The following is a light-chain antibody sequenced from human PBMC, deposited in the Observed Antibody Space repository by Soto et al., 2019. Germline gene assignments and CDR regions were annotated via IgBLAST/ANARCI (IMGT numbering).Light chain of an antibody. CDR3: QSYDSSLSGSV. V-gene: IGLV1-40*01. Sequence: QSVLTQPPSVSGAPGQRVTISCTGSSSNIGAGYDVHWYQQLPGTAPQLLISGNSNRPSGVPDRFSGSKSGTSASLASTGLQAEDEADYYCQSYDSSLSGSVFGGGTKLTVL. CDR2: GNS. J-gene: IGLJ2*01. CDR1: SSNIGAGYD.